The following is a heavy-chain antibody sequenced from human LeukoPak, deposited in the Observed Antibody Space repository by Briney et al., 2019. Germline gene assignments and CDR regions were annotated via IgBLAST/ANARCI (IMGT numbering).Heavy chain of an antibody. Sequence: SVKASCKASGGTFSSYAISWVRQAPGQGLEWMGGIIPIFGTANYAQRFQGRVTITAHKSTSTAYMELSSLRSEDTAVYYCASRVGATTNYYYMDVWGKGTTVTVSS. CDR1: GGTFSSYA. CDR2: IIPIFGTA. CDR3: ASRVGATTNYYYMDV. D-gene: IGHD1-26*01. J-gene: IGHJ6*03. V-gene: IGHV1-69*06.